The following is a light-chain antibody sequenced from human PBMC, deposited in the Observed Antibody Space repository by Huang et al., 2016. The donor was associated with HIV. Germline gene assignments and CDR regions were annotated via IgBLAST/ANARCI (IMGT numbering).Light chain of an antibody. CDR1: QSLVHSDGNTY. CDR2: KVS. CDR3: MQGAHWPPS. V-gene: IGKV2-30*02. Sequence: DVVMTQSPLSLPVSCRSSQSLVHSDGNTYLNWFQQRPGQSPRRLIYKVSNRDSGVPDRFSGSGSGSDFTLKISRVEAEDVAIYYCMQGAHWPPSFGQGTKVEIK. J-gene: IGKJ1*01.